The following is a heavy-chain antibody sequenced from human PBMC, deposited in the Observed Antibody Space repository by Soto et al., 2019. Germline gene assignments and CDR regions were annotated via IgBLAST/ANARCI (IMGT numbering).Heavy chain of an antibody. CDR3: ARTQYYYDSSGHVITYYFDY. CDR2: IYYSGST. D-gene: IGHD3-22*01. V-gene: IGHV4-39*01. CDR1: GGSISSSSYY. J-gene: IGHJ4*02. Sequence: SETLSLTCTVSGGSISSSSYYWGWIRQPPGKGLEWIGSIYYSGSTYYNPSHKSRVTISVDTSKNQFSLKLSSVTAADTAVYYCARTQYYYDSSGHVITYYFDYWGQGTLVTVSS.